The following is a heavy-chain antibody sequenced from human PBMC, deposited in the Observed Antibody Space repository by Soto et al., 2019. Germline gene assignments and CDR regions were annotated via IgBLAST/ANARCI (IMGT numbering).Heavy chain of an antibody. CDR1: GFTFSSYA. D-gene: IGHD2-15*01. Sequence: EVQLLESGGGLVQPGGSLRLSCAASGFTFSSYAMSWVRQAPGKGLEWVSAISGSGGSTYYADSVKGRFTISRDNSKNTLYLQMNSLRAEDTAGYYCAKGYCSGGSCLLFSDYWGQGTLVTVSS. J-gene: IGHJ4*02. V-gene: IGHV3-23*01. CDR3: AKGYCSGGSCLLFSDY. CDR2: ISGSGGST.